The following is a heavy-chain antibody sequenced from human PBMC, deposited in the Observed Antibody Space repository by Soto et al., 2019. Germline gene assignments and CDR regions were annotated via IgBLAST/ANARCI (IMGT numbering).Heavy chain of an antibody. J-gene: IGHJ6*02. Sequence: EVRLEEAGGGFVQPGGSLRVSCSGSGFIFSSFWMHWVRQGPGKGLEWVSRINGDGASLPYADSGKGRFSISRDNVKNTLHLQMNSLGADDTAVYFCAREGSLGLDVWGRGTTVTVSS. CDR1: GFIFSSFW. V-gene: IGHV3-74*03. D-gene: IGHD3-10*01. CDR2: INGDGASL. CDR3: AREGSLGLDV.